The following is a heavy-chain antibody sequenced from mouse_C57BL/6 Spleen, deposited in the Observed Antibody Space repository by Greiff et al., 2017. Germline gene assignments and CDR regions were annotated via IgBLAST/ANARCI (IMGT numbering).Heavy chain of an antibody. CDR2: INYDGSST. CDR3: ARDLPPYWYFDV. Sequence: EVQLVESEGGLVQPGSSMKLSCTASGFTFSDYYMAWVRQVPEKGLEWVANINYDGSSTYYLDSLKSRFIISRDNAKNILYLQMSSLKSEDTATYYCARDLPPYWYFDVWGTGTTVTVSS. J-gene: IGHJ1*03. CDR1: GFTFSDYY. V-gene: IGHV5-16*01.